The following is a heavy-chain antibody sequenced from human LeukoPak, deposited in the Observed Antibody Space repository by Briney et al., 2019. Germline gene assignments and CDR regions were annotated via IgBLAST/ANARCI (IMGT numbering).Heavy chain of an antibody. CDR3: AIERYGDYPLDY. Sequence: GGSLRLSCAASGFTFSSYSMSWVRQAPGKGLEWVSAINRSGGSTYYADSVKGRFTISRDNSKNTLYLQMNSLRAEDTAVYYCAIERYGDYPLDYWGQGTLVTVSS. CDR2: INRSGGST. V-gene: IGHV3-23*01. J-gene: IGHJ4*02. CDR1: GFTFSSYS. D-gene: IGHD4-17*01.